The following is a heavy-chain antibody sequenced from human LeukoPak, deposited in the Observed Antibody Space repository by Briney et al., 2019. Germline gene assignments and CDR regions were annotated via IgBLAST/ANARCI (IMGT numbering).Heavy chain of an antibody. CDR3: ARVGGMTTVNNAAFDI. CDR1: GGSINSDY. D-gene: IGHD4-11*01. Sequence: SETLSLTCSVSGGSINSDYWTWIRQPPGKGLEWIGYMYHYGGTNYNPSLKSRVTISIDKPKKQFSLKLTSVTAADTAIYYCARVGGMTTVNNAAFDIWGQGTMVTVSS. CDR2: MYHYGGT. J-gene: IGHJ3*02. V-gene: IGHV4-59*01.